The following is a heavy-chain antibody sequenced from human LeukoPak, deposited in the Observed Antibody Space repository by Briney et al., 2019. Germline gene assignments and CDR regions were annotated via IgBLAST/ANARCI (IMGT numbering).Heavy chain of an antibody. V-gene: IGHV5-51*01. D-gene: IGHD3-10*01. CDR1: GYSFASYW. Sequence: KHGESLKISCKGSGYSFASYWIGWVRQMPGKGLEWMGIIYPGDPDTRYSPSFQGQVTISADKSISTAYPQWSSLKASDTAMYYCARKYYYGSGSKYYFDYWGQGTLVTVSS. J-gene: IGHJ4*02. CDR2: IYPGDPDT. CDR3: ARKYYYGSGSKYYFDY.